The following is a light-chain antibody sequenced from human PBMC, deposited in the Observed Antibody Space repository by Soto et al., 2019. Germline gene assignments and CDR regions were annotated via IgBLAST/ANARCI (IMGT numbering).Light chain of an antibody. J-gene: IGKJ1*01. V-gene: IGKV3-15*01. Sequence: EVVMTQSPATLSVSPGERATLSCRASQSVTSNLAWYQQKPGQAPRLLIYGASTRATGIPARFSGSGSGTEFTLTISSLQSEDVALYYCQQYSNCTRTFGQGTKAEIK. CDR2: GAS. CDR3: QQYSNCTRT. CDR1: QSVTSN.